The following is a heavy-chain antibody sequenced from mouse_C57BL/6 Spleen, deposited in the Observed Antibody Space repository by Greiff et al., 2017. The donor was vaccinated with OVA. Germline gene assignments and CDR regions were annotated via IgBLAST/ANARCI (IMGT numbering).Heavy chain of an antibody. Sequence: EVKVVESGGDLVKPGGSLKLSCAASGFTFSSYGMSWVRQTPDKRLEWVATISSGGSYTYYPDSVKGRFTISRDNAKNTLYLQMSSLKSEDTAMYYCARLNYGDDYWGQGTTLTVSS. V-gene: IGHV5-6*01. D-gene: IGHD2-4*01. CDR2: ISSGGSYT. CDR1: GFTFSSYG. CDR3: ARLNYGDDY. J-gene: IGHJ2*01.